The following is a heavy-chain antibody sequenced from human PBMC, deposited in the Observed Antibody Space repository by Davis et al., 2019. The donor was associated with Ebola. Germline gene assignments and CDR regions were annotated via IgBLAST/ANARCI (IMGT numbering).Heavy chain of an antibody. CDR1: GYTFKNSA. V-gene: IGHV1-18*01. CDR2: ISAYNGNT. D-gene: IGHD1-26*01. J-gene: IGHJ3*02. Sequence: ASVKVSCKASGYTFKNSAISWVRQAPGQGLEWMGWISAYNGNTAYAQILQGRVTMTTDTSTGTAYMELKSLRSDDTAVYFCARTSIVGTTTTASDIWGQGTMVTVSS. CDR3: ARTSIVGTTTTASDI.